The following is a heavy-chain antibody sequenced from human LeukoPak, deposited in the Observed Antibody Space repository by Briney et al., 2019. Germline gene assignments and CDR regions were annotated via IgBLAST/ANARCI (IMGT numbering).Heavy chain of an antibody. CDR3: AADQYDSRAYELRFDY. D-gene: IGHD3-22*01. CDR2: IVPLLGIA. Sequence: AASVKVSCKASGGTFSSCSFSWVRQAPGQGLEWMGRIVPLLGIANYAQKFQGRVTITADKSTTTAYMEVTSLRSEDTDVYYCAADQYDSRAYELRFDYWGQGTLVTVSS. J-gene: IGHJ4*02. V-gene: IGHV1-69*04. CDR1: GGTFSSCS.